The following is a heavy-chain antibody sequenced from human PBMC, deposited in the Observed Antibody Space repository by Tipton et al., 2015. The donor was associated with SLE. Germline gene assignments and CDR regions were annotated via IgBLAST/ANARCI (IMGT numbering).Heavy chain of an antibody. D-gene: IGHD3-22*01. CDR3: ARGPYYYDSSGYFDY. CDR1: GITFSSYW. J-gene: IGHJ4*02. Sequence: SLRLSCAASGITFSSYWMSWVRQAPGKGLEWVANIKQDGSEKYYVDSVKGRFTISRDNAKNSLYLQMNSLRAEDTAVYYCARGPYYYDSSGYFDYWGQGTLVTVSS. V-gene: IGHV3-7*01. CDR2: IKQDGSEK.